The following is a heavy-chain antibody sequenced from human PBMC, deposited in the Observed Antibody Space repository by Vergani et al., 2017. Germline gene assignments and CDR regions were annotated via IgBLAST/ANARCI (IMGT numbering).Heavy chain of an antibody. CDR1: NDSVSNTFYY. CDR3: AREYSSTPGRALDF. CDR2: IYYSGST. D-gene: IGHD2-2*01. V-gene: IGHV4-39*02. Sequence: QVQLQESGPGLVKPSETLSLTCTVSNDSVSNTFYYWGWIRQTPGKGLEWIGSIYYSGSTYYNPSLESRVTMSVDTSKSQFSLKLSSVTAADTAVYYCAREYSSTPGRALDFWGQGTKVTVSS. J-gene: IGHJ3*01.